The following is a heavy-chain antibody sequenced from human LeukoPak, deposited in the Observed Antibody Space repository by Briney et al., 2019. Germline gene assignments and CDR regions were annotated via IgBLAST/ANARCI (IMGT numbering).Heavy chain of an antibody. CDR3: AREDSKVWFDP. V-gene: IGHV4-4*02. CDR2: IYHSGST. Sequence: SGTLSLTCAVSGGSISSSNWWSWVRQPPGKGLEWIGEIYHSGSTNHNPSLKSRVTISVDTSKNQFSLKLSSVTAADTAVYYCAREDSKVWFDPWGQGTLVTVSS. J-gene: IGHJ5*02. CDR1: GGSISSSNW.